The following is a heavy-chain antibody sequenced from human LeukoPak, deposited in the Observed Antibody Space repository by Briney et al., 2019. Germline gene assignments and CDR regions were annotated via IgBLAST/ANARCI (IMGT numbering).Heavy chain of an antibody. CDR3: ASDRTYYYDSSGYTGSGFDY. D-gene: IGHD3-22*01. CDR2: ISSSSSYI. CDR1: GFTFSSYS. Sequence: PGGSLRLSCAASGFTFSSYSMNWVRQAPGKGLEWVSSISSSSSYIYYADSVKGRFTISRDNAKNSLYLQMNSLRAEDTAVYYCASDRTYYYDSSGYTGSGFDYWGQGTLVTVSS. J-gene: IGHJ4*02. V-gene: IGHV3-21*01.